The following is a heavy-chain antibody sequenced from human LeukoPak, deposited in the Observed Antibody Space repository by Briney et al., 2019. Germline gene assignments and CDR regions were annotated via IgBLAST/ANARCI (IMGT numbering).Heavy chain of an antibody. CDR2: IYYSGST. V-gene: IGHV4-39*07. J-gene: IGHJ4*02. D-gene: IGHD5-12*01. Sequence: SETLSLTCTVSGPSISDSDFFWAWVRQPPGKGLEWIGNIYYSGSTYYNPSLKSRVTISVDTSKNQFSLKLSSVTAADTAVYYCARDLVRSYDGGVDYWGQGTLVTVSS. CDR1: GPSISDSDFF. CDR3: ARDLVRSYDGGVDY.